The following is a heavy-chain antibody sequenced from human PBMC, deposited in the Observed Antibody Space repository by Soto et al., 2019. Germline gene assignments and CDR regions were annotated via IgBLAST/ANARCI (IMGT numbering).Heavy chain of an antibody. V-gene: IGHV5-10-1*01. CDR1: GYSFTSYW. CDR2: IDPSDSYT. D-gene: IGHD6-13*01. Sequence: EVQLVQSGAEVKKPGESLRISCKGSGYSFTSYWISWVRQLPGKGLEWMGRIDPSDSYTNYSPSFQGHVTISPDKSISTAYLQWSSLKASDPAMYYCARLQAAAGENDITLDYWGQGPLVTVSS. CDR3: ARLQAAAGENDITLDY. J-gene: IGHJ4*02.